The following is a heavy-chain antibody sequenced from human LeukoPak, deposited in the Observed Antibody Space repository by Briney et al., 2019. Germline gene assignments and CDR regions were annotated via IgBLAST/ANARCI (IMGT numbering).Heavy chain of an antibody. J-gene: IGHJ3*02. D-gene: IGHD2-2*01. V-gene: IGHV4-38-2*01. CDR1: GYSISSGYY. CDR3: ASPHCSSTSCLDAFDI. Sequence: SETLSLTCAVSGYSISSGYYWGWIRQPPGKGLEWIGSIYHIGSTYYNPSLKSRVTISVDTSKNQFSLKLSSVTAADTAVYYCASPHCSSTSCLDAFDIWGQGTMVTVSS. CDR2: IYHIGST.